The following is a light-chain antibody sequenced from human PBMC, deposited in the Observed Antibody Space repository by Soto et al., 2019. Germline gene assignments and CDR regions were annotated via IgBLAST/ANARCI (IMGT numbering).Light chain of an antibody. CDR1: HNVNTY. Sequence: IVLTQSPATLSWSAGERATLSCRASHNVNTYLAGYQQKPGQVPRLLIYDTSNRATGIPARFSGSGSGTDFTLTISGLAPEDFAVYYCQQRSNWPPITFGQGTRLEIK. CDR3: QQRSNWPPIT. J-gene: IGKJ5*01. CDR2: DTS. V-gene: IGKV3-11*01.